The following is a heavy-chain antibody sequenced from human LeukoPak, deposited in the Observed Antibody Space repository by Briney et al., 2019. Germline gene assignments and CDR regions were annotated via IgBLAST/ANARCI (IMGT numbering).Heavy chain of an antibody. CDR1: GYTFTGYY. V-gene: IGHV1-2*02. D-gene: IGHD5-24*01. CDR2: INPNSGGT. J-gene: IGHJ6*03. Sequence: ASVKVSCKASGYTFTGYYMHWVRQAPGQGLEWMGWINPNSGGTNYAQKFQGRVTMTRGTSISTAYMELSRLRSDDTAVYYCAREGFESSWLQLYYYYMDVWGKGTTVTVSS. CDR3: AREGFESSWLQLYYYYMDV.